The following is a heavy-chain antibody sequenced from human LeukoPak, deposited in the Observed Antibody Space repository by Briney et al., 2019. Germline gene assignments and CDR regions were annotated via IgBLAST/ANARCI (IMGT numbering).Heavy chain of an antibody. D-gene: IGHD4-17*01. CDR1: GFTFSSFG. CDR3: AKSHPLTVTTEEGEYLQH. J-gene: IGHJ1*01. CDR2: ISFDGSNQ. Sequence: PGGSLRLSCAASGFTFSSFGMHWVRKAPGQGLEWVAVISFDGSNQYYADSVKGRYTIYRDNFKNTVYLQMNSLRAEETAVYYCAKSHPLTVTTEEGEYLQHWGQGTLVTVSS. V-gene: IGHV3-30*18.